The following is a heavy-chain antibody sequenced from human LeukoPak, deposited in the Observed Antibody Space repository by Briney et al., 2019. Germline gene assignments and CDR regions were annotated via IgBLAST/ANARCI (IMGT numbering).Heavy chain of an antibody. V-gene: IGHV3-7*03. J-gene: IGHJ4*02. CDR1: GFTFSNYW. Sequence: GGSLRLSCAASGFTFSNYWMGWVRQAPGKRPEWVANMNIDGSEKYYADSVKGRFSISRDNARNSVYLQMNSLRAEDTAVYYCATPLDYYDSSGYHQGGDWGQGTLVTVSS. CDR3: ATPLDYYDSSGYHQGGD. CDR2: MNIDGSEK. D-gene: IGHD3-22*01.